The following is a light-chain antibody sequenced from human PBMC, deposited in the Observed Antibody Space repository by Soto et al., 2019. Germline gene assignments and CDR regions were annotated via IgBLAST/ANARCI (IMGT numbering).Light chain of an antibody. J-gene: IGLJ2*01. CDR3: SSCRCSDVV. CDR1: SSDVGTCNS. CDR2: EVY. V-gene: IGLV2-8*01. Sequence: QSALTQPPSASGSPGQSVTISCTGTSSDVGTCNSVSWYQQHPGKVPKLLISEVYKRPSGVPDRFSGSKSGNTASLTVSGLQAEDEADYYCSSCRCSDVVFGGGTKLTVL.